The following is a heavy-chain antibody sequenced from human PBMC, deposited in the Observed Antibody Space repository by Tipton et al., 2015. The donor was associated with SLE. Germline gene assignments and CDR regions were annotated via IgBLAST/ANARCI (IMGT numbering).Heavy chain of an antibody. D-gene: IGHD3-3*01. CDR2: IHDTGSS. CDR3: ARDSYDFWSGYTPSGTMDV. CDR1: GGSFSDYY. J-gene: IGHJ6*03. Sequence: TLSLTCAVYGGSFSDYYWSWIRQSPGKGLEWIAYIHDTGSSNYNPSLQSRVSGSIDTSKNQFSLRLSSVTAADTAVYYCARDSYDFWSGYTPSGTMDVWGKGTTVTVSS. V-gene: IGHV4-59*12.